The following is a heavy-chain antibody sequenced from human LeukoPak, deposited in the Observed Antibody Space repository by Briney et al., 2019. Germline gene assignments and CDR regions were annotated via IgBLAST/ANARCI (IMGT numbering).Heavy chain of an antibody. D-gene: IGHD3/OR15-3a*01. V-gene: IGHV3-23*01. J-gene: IGHJ4*02. CDR3: AKVATWTYFDS. CDR1: QFTFTSYA. Sequence: GGSLRLSCGASQFTFTSYAMSWVRQAPGRGLEWVSSIGDSGVPTYYADSVKGRFTISRDNSQNTLYLQMNSLRADDTAVYYCAKVATWTYFDSWGQGTLVTVSS. CDR2: IGDSGVPT.